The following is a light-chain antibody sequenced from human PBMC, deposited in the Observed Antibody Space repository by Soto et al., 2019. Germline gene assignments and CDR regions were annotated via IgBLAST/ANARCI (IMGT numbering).Light chain of an antibody. V-gene: IGKV1-13*02. Sequence: AIQVTQSPSSLSASVGDTVTITCRASQGISSAFAWYQQKPGKVPRLLIYDVFNLQSGVPSRFIGSGSGTDFTLSISRLQPEDFATYYCQQLETYPLTFGHGTRLEVK. CDR3: QQLETYPLT. J-gene: IGKJ5*01. CDR2: DVF. CDR1: QGISSA.